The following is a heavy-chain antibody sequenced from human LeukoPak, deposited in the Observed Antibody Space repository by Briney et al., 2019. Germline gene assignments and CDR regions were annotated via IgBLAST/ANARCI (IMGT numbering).Heavy chain of an antibody. D-gene: IGHD6-13*01. V-gene: IGHV3-30*18. CDR2: ISYDGSNK. Sequence: GGSLRLSCAASGFTFSSYGMHWVRQAPGKGLEWVAVISYDGSNKYYADSVKGRFTISRDNTKNSLYLQMNSLRAEDTAVYFCAKGAAAAGTAGEYFEHWGQGTLVTVSS. CDR1: GFTFSSYG. J-gene: IGHJ1*01. CDR3: AKGAAAAGTAGEYFEH.